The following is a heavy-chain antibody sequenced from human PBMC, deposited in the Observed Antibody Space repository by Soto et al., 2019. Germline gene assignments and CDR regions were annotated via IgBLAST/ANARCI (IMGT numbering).Heavy chain of an antibody. D-gene: IGHD2-21*02. Sequence: SETLSLTCTVSGASISSGDYYWTWIRQPPGKGLEWIGSIYYSGSTYYNPSLKSRVTISVDTSNNQFSLNLSSVTAADTAVYYCARVCGGDCYPGMDVWGQGTTVTVSS. CDR1: GASISSGDYY. CDR2: IYYSGST. J-gene: IGHJ6*02. CDR3: ARVCGGDCYPGMDV. V-gene: IGHV4-30-4*01.